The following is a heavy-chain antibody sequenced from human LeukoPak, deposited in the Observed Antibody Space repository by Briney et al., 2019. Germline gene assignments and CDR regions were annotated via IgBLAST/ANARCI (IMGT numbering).Heavy chain of an antibody. CDR2: IIPILGIA. V-gene: IGHV1-69*04. CDR1: GGTFSSYA. CDR3: ARASLGIVVVPAAINWFDP. Sequence: SVKVSCKASGGTFSSYAISWVRPAPGQVLEWMGRIIPILGIANYAQKFQGRVTITADKSTSTAYMELSSLRSEDTAVCYCARASLGIVVVPAAINWFDPWGQGTLVTVSS. D-gene: IGHD2-2*01. J-gene: IGHJ5*02.